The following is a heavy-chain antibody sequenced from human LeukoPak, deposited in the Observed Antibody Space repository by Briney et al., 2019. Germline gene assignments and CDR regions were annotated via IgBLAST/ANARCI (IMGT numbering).Heavy chain of an antibody. J-gene: IGHJ4*02. CDR2: IYYSGST. D-gene: IGHD6-19*01. V-gene: IGHV4-59*08. Sequence: SETLSLTCSVSGGSISGYYWSWIRQPPGQGLEWIGYIYYSGSTNYNPSLKSRVTISVDTSNNQFSLKLSSVTAADTAVYYCARPYTSGWRGGFDYWGQGTLVTVSS. CDR3: ARPYTSGWRGGFDY. CDR1: GGSISGYY.